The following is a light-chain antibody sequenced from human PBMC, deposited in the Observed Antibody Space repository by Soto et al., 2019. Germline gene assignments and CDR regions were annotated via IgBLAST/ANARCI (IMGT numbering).Light chain of an antibody. CDR2: GAS. V-gene: IGKV1-39*01. J-gene: IGKJ4*01. Sequence: DIQMTQSPSSLSASVGDRVTITCRASQSISSHLNWYRQKPGKAPKLLIYGASNLQSGVPSRFSGSGSGTHFTLTITSLLPEDFATYYCQQSNSFPLTFGGGTNVEIK. CDR3: QQSNSFPLT. CDR1: QSISSH.